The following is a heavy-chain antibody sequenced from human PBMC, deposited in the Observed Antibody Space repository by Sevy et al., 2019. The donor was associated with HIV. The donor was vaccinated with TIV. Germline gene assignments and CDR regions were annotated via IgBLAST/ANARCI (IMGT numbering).Heavy chain of an antibody. CDR2: IWFDGSNT. Sequence: GGSLRLSCAASGFTFSTYGMHWVRQAPGKGLEWVAVIWFDGSNTYYADSVKGRFTISKDIDKNTLHLQMNSLRAEDTAIYYCARDLEFYDYGDYGPAFMPDYWGQGTLVTVSS. D-gene: IGHD4-17*01. J-gene: IGHJ4*02. CDR1: GFTFSTYG. V-gene: IGHV3-33*01. CDR3: ARDLEFYDYGDYGPAFMPDY.